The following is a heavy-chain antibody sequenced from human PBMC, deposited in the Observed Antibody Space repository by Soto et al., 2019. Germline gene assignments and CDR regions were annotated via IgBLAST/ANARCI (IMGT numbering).Heavy chain of an antibody. CDR1: GFTFSNYG. D-gene: IGHD5-12*01. CDR2: ISYDGSNR. J-gene: IGHJ3*01. V-gene: IGHV3-30-3*01. CDR3: TWSLVARDVFDE. Sequence: PGGSLRLSCAASGFTFSNYGMHWVRQAPGKGLEWVAVISYDGSNRYYADSVKGRFTISRDNSENTLYLDMNTVTADDTALYFCTWSLVARDVFDESGQGTMVTVSS.